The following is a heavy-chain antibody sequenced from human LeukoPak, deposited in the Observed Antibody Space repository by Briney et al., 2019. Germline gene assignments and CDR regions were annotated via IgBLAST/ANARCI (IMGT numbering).Heavy chain of an antibody. CDR2: ISSNRNTI. J-gene: IGHJ2*01. CDR3: AREDAGSLDL. Sequence: PGGSLRLSCAASTFTFSSYSMNWVRQAPGKGLEWVSYISSNRNTIYYADSVKGRFTISRDNAKNSLYLQMNSLRAEDTAVYYCAREDAGSLDLWGRGTLVTVSS. CDR1: TFTFSSYS. V-gene: IGHV3-48*01. D-gene: IGHD3-10*01.